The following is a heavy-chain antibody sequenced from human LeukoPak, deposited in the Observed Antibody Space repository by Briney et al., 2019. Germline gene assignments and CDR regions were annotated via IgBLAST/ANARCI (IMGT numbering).Heavy chain of an antibody. V-gene: IGHV3-48*03. CDR2: ISSSGSTI. D-gene: IGHD1-14*01. J-gene: IGHJ6*03. Sequence: GGSLRLSCAASGFTFSSYEMNWVRQAPGKGLEWVSYISSSGSTIYYADSVKGRSTISRDNAKNSLYLQMNSLRAEDTAVYYCARSPAGANYYLDVWGKGTTVTISS. CDR3: ARSPAGANYYLDV. CDR1: GFTFSSYE.